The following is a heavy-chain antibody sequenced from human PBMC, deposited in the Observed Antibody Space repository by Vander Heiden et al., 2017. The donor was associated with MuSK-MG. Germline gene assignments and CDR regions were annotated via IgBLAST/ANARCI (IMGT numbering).Heavy chain of an antibody. CDR1: GFTFSSSW. J-gene: IGHJ4*02. CDR2: IKLEGRDK. V-gene: IGHV3-7*03. CDR3: ARASAGSVFDY. D-gene: IGHD6-19*01. Sequence: EVQLVESGGGLVQPGGSLRRSCASSGFTFSSSWMSWVRQAPGKGLEWVATIKLEGRDKYFEDSVRGRFTISRDNAKNSLYLQINSLRAEDTAVYYCARASAGSVFDYWGQGTLVTVSS.